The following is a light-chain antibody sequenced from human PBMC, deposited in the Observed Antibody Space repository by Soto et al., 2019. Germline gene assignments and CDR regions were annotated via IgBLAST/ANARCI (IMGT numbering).Light chain of an antibody. CDR1: QSVSNNY. J-gene: IGKJ1*01. Sequence: EIVLTQSPGTLSLSPGERATLSCRASQSVSNNYLAWYQQKPGQAPRLLIYGASSRATGIPDRFSGSGSETDFTLTISRLGPEDFAVYYCQQYGSSPETFGQGTKVDIK. CDR2: GAS. CDR3: QQYGSSPET. V-gene: IGKV3-20*01.